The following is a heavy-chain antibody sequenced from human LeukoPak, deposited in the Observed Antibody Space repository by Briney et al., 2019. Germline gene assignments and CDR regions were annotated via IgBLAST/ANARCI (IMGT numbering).Heavy chain of an antibody. CDR3: AKSPRSAADNWFDP. Sequence: GGPLRLSCAASGFTLSTYAMNWVRQALGKGLEWVSGISAGGGSTYYADSVKGRFTISRDNSKNTLYLQMNSLTVEDTAVYYCAKSPRSAADNWFDPWGQGTLVTVSS. J-gene: IGHJ5*02. V-gene: IGHV3-23*01. CDR2: ISAGGGST. CDR1: GFTLSTYA. D-gene: IGHD6-13*01.